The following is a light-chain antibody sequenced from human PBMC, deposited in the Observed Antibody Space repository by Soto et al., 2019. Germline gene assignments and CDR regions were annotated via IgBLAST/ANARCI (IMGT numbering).Light chain of an antibody. J-gene: IGKJ1*01. V-gene: IGKV1-5*01. CDR2: DAS. CDR1: QSISTW. Sequence: DIQMTQSPPTLSASVGDRVTITCRASQSISTWLAWYQQKPGKAPKLLIHDASSLESGVPSRFSGSGSGTDFTLTISSLQPDDFATYFCQQYNNYPRTFGQGTKVDIK. CDR3: QQYNNYPRT.